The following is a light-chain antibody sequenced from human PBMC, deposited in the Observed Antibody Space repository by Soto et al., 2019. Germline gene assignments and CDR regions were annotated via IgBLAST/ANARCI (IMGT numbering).Light chain of an antibody. CDR1: ESVHRN. J-gene: IGKJ3*01. CDR3: QHYSNWPPT. Sequence: EMVMTQSPATLSVSPGERVTLSCRASESVHRNLAWYQQKPGQGPSLLIYYASTRATGVPDRFTGSGSGTEFTLTTSRLQSEDFGVYHCQHYSNWPPTFGPGTKVEIK. V-gene: IGKV3-15*01. CDR2: YAS.